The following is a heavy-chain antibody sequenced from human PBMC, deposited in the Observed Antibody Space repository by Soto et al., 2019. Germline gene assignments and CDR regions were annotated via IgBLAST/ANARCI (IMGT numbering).Heavy chain of an antibody. Sequence: QVQLQESGPKLVKPSETLSLTCRVSGGSVSSQTHFWTWIRQAPGKGLEWIGYVYYSGITNSNPSLKSRVTISADTSSNQIFPSLTSVTAADTAVYYCAREDMSGTYYFDSWGQGTLVTVSS. CDR2: VYYSGIT. CDR3: AREDMSGTYYFDS. V-gene: IGHV4-61*01. CDR1: GGSVSSQTHF. J-gene: IGHJ4*02. D-gene: IGHD1-26*01.